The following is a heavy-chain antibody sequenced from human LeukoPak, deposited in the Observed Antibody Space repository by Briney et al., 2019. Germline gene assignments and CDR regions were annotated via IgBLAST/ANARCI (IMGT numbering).Heavy chain of an antibody. CDR3: AKDWDYYDSVDY. Sequence: SGRSLRLSCAASGFTFSSYGMHWVRQAPGKGLEWVAVISYDGSNKYYADSVKGRFTISRDNSKNTLYLRMNSLRAEDTAVYYCAKDWDYYDSVDYWGQGTLVTVSS. CDR2: ISYDGSNK. CDR1: GFTFSSYG. D-gene: IGHD3-22*01. V-gene: IGHV3-30*18. J-gene: IGHJ4*02.